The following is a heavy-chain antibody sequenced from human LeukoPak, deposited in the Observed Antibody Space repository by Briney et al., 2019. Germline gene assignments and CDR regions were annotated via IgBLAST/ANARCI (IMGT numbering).Heavy chain of an antibody. Sequence: PGGSLRLSCATSGFTFTTFWMHWVRQAPGKGLVWVSRINHDGSSTNYADSVKGRFTISRDNAKNSLYLQMNSLRAEDTAVYYCARDIASAGIAWFDPWGQGTLVTVSS. D-gene: IGHD6-13*01. CDR2: INHDGSST. CDR3: ARDIASAGIAWFDP. J-gene: IGHJ5*02. CDR1: GFTFTTFW. V-gene: IGHV3-74*01.